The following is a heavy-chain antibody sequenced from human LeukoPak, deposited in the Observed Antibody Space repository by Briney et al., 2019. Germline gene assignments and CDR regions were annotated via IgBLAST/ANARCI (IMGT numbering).Heavy chain of an antibody. Sequence: PSETLSLTCTVSGGSISSCYWSWIRQPAGKGLEWIGRIYTSGSTNYNPSLKSRVTMSVDTSKNQFSLKLSSVTAADTAVYYCANGKGQLVRGYYYYYMDVWGKGTTVTVSS. CDR3: ANGKGQLVRGYYYYYMDV. J-gene: IGHJ6*03. V-gene: IGHV4-4*07. D-gene: IGHD6-6*01. CDR2: IYTSGST. CDR1: GGSISSCY.